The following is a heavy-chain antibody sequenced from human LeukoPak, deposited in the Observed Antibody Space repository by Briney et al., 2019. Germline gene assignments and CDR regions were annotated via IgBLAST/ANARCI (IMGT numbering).Heavy chain of an antibody. J-gene: IGHJ4*02. Sequence: SVKVSCKASGYTFTGYYMHWVRQAPGQGLEWMGRIIPILGIANYAQKFQGRVTITADKSTSTAYMELSSLRSEDTAVYYCARGGHSGFVGDFDYWGQGTLVTVSS. V-gene: IGHV1-69*04. CDR3: ARGGHSGFVGDFDY. D-gene: IGHD5-12*01. CDR1: GYTFTGYY. CDR2: IIPILGIA.